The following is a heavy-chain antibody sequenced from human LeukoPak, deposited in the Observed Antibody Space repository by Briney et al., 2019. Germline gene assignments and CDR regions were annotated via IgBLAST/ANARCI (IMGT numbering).Heavy chain of an antibody. V-gene: IGHV4-30-2*01. CDR1: GGSISSGGYS. Sequence: SETLSLTCAVSGGSISSGGYSWSWIRQPPGKGLEWIGYIYHSGSTYYNPSLKGRVTISVDRSKNQFSLKLSSVTAADTAVYYCARNYYDSSGYYYFDYWGQGTLVTVSS. J-gene: IGHJ4*02. CDR3: ARNYYDSSGYYYFDY. CDR2: IYHSGST. D-gene: IGHD3-22*01.